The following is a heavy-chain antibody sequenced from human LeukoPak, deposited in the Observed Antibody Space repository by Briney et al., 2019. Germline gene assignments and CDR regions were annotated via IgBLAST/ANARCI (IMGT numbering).Heavy chain of an antibody. D-gene: IGHD1-7*01. J-gene: IGHJ4*02. CDR2: IYHSGST. CDR3: ARVYNWNSSGLGAPRD. Sequence: PSETLSLTCSVSGYSISSGYYWGWIRQPPGNGLEWIGSIYHSGSTYYNPSLKSRVTISVDTSKNQFSLKLSSVTAADTAVYYCARVYNWNSSGLGAPRDWGRGTLVTVSS. V-gene: IGHV4-38-2*02. CDR1: GYSISSGYY.